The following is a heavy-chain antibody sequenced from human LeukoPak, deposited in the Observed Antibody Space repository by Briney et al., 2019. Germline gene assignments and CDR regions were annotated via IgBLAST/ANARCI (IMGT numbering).Heavy chain of an antibody. D-gene: IGHD6-19*01. CDR2: INPNSGGT. CDR3: ARERRIAVAGKRNYFDY. Sequence: ASVKVSCKSSGYTLTGYYMHWVRQAPGQGLEWMGWINPNSGGTNYAQKFQGRVTMTRDTSISTAYMELSRLRSDDTVVYYCARERRIAVAGKRNYFDYWGQGTLVTVSS. V-gene: IGHV1-2*02. J-gene: IGHJ4*02. CDR1: GYTLTGYY.